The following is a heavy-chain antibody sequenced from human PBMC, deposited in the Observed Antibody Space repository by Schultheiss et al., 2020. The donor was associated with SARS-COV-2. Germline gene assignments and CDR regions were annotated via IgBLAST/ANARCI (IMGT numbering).Heavy chain of an antibody. D-gene: IGHD6-6*01. CDR1: GGTFSSYA. CDR2: ISAYNGNT. CDR3: AVGPARSSSLIDY. Sequence: ASVKVSCKASGGTFSSYAISWVRQAPGQGLEWMGGISAYNGNTNYAQKLQGRVTMTTDTSTSTAYMELRSLRSDDTAVYYCAVGPARSSSLIDYWGQGTLVTVSS. V-gene: IGHV1-18*01. J-gene: IGHJ4*02.